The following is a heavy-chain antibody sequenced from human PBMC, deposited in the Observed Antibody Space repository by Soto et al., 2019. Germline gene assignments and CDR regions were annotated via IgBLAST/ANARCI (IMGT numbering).Heavy chain of an antibody. D-gene: IGHD2-21*01. J-gene: IGHJ4*02. CDR3: ARTYSPWDY. V-gene: IGHV3-7*01. CDR2: IKHDGSEK. Sequence: EVQLVESGGGLVQPGGSLRLSCAASGFTFNDYWMSWVRQAPGKGLEWVANIKHDGSEKNYVDSVRGRFTISRDNAKSSLYLLMNSLRAEDTAVYYCARTYSPWDYWGQGTLVTVSP. CDR1: GFTFNDYW.